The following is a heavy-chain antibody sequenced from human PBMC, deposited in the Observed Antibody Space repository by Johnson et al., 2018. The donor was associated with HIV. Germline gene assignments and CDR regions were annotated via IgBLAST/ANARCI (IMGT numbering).Heavy chain of an antibody. D-gene: IGHD3-10*01. CDR1: GFTFSSYA. J-gene: IGHJ3*01. CDR3: AGGVDGACDV. CDR2: ISYDGSNK. Sequence: QEQLVESGGGVVQPGRSLRLSCAASGFTFSSYAMHWVRQAPGKGLEWVAVISYDGSNKYYADSVKDRFTISRDNSKNTLYLQMNSLRAGGTAVYYGAGGVDGACDVWGQGTRVTVSS. V-gene: IGHV3-30-3*01.